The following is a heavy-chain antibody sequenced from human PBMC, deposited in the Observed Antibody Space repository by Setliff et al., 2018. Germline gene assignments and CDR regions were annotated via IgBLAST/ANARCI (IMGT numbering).Heavy chain of an antibody. J-gene: IGHJ4*02. CDR1: GFTFTNSW. CDR2: IKSKPGGGTT. CDR3: TTDPYWSDY. V-gene: IGHV3-15*01. D-gene: IGHD2-8*02. Sequence: GESLKISCAASGFTFTNSWMNWVRQAPGKGLEWVGRIKSKPGGGTTDYAAPVKGRFTISRDDSESTLYLQMNSLKTEDTAVYYCTTDPYWSDYWGQGTLVTVSS.